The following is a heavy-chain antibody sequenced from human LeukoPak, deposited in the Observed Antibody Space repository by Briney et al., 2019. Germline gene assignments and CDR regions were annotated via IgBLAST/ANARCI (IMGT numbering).Heavy chain of an antibody. CDR1: GGSISGYY. CDR3: ARQSEGYFEL. CDR2: VYYRGAT. J-gene: IGHJ2*01. Sequence: PSETLSLTCTVSGGSISGYYWSWIRQSPGKGLEWIGFVYYRGATDYNPPLKNRGTISLDTSRSHISLNLRSVTAADTAVYYCARQSEGYFELWGRGILVTVSS. V-gene: IGHV4-59*08.